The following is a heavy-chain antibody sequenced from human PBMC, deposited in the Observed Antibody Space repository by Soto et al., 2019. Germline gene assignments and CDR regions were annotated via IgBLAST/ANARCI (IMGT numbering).Heavy chain of an antibody. CDR1: GFSFRGYW. CDR2: LKQDASEE. Sequence: EVELVESGGGLVQPGGSLRLSCVASGFSFRGYWMSWVRRAPGKGLEWVANLKQDASEEDSVDSVKGRFTISRDNSKSSRYLQMNSLRVADTAVYYCARVHRACKQLENFFYHMDVCGEGTTVTVSS. D-gene: IGHD1-1*01. J-gene: IGHJ6*03. V-gene: IGHV3-7*01. CDR3: ARVHRACKQLENFFYHMDV.